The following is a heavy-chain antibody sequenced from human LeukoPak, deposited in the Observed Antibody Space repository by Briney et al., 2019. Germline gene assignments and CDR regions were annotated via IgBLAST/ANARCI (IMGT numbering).Heavy chain of an antibody. CDR2: ISSSSSYI. J-gene: IGHJ4*02. CDR3: ARDGAYYDFWSGYSGGDGYYFDY. Sequence: PGGSLRLSCAASGFTFSSYSMNWVRQAPGKGLEWVSSISSSSSYIYYADSVKGRFTISRDNAKNSLYLQMNSLRAEDTAVYYCARDGAYYDFWSGYSGGDGYYFDYWGQGTLVTVSS. D-gene: IGHD3-3*01. CDR1: GFTFSSYS. V-gene: IGHV3-21*01.